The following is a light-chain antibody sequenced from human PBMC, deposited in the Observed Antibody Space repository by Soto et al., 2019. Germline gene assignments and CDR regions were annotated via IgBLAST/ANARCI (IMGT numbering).Light chain of an antibody. CDR1: QSVSSTY. CDR2: GAS. V-gene: IGKV3-20*01. J-gene: IGKJ1*01. Sequence: EIVLTQSPGTLSLSPGERVTLSCRASQSVSSTYLAWYQQKPGQAPRLLIYGASSRAAGIPDRFSGSGSGTDFTLTINRLEPDGFAVYYCQQYGSSPWTFGQGTKVEIK. CDR3: QQYGSSPWT.